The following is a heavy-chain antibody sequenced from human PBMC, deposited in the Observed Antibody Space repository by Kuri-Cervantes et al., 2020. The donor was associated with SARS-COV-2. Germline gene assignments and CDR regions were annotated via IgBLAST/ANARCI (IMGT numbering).Heavy chain of an antibody. CDR3: ARVRGVVPAAMSDY. Sequence: GGSLRLSCKGSGYSFTSYWIGRVRQMPGKGLEWMGIIYPGDSDTRYSPSFQGQVTISADKSISTAYLQWSSLKASDTAMSYCARVRGVVPAAMSDYWGQGTLVTVSS. D-gene: IGHD2-2*01. CDR1: GYSFTSYW. J-gene: IGHJ4*02. V-gene: IGHV5-51*01. CDR2: IYPGDSDT.